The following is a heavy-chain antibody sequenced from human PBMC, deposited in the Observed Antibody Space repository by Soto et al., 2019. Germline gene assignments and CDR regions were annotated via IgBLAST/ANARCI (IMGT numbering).Heavy chain of an antibody. V-gene: IGHV3-33*01. CDR2: IWYDGTTN. CDR3: ARHPWGSGCSFDY. CDR1: GFPLSSYG. D-gene: IGHD6-19*01. Sequence: QVQLVESGGGVVQPGRSLRLSCAASGFPLSSYGMHWVRQAPGKGLEWVAVIWYDGTTNHYADSVKGRFTVSRDNSKNTLYLQTDSLRAEDMAVYYCARHPWGSGCSFDYWGQGNLVTVSS. J-gene: IGHJ4*02.